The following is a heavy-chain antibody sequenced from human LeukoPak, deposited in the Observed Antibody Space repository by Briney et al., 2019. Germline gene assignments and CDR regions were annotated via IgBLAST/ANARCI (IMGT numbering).Heavy chain of an antibody. Sequence: GASVKVSCKASGYTFTSYDINWVRQATGQGLEWMGWMNPNSGNTGYAQKFQGRVTMTRNTSISTAYIELSSLRSEDTAVYYCARGSIAVAVWFDPWGQGTLVTVSS. CDR1: GYTFTSYD. D-gene: IGHD6-19*01. CDR2: MNPNSGNT. J-gene: IGHJ5*02. V-gene: IGHV1-8*01. CDR3: ARGSIAVAVWFDP.